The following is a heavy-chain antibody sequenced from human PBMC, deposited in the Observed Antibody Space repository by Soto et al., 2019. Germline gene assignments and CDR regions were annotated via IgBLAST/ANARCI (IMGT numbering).Heavy chain of an antibody. Sequence: SETLSLTSTVSGGSISSYYWSWIRQPPGKGLEWIGYIYYSGSTNYNPSLKSRVTISVDTSKNQFSLKLSSVTAADTAVYYCAIAKLLRGYYGMVVSGPGTIVTVS. D-gene: IGHD2-15*01. CDR3: AIAKLLRGYYGMVV. CDR1: GGSISSYY. V-gene: IGHV4-59*01. CDR2: IYYSGST. J-gene: IGHJ6*02.